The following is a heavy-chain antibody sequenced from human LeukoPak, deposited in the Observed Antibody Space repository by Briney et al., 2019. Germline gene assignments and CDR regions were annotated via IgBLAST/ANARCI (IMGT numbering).Heavy chain of an antibody. J-gene: IGHJ4*02. D-gene: IGHD2-21*01. CDR3: ARDPGAYCGGDCSEGDY. V-gene: IGHV3-48*01. CDR2: ISSGSSNI. Sequence: GGSLRLSCAASGFTFSNYPMNWVRQAPGKGLERVSYISSGSSNIYYADSVKGRFTISRDNAKSSLYLQMNSLRAEDTALYYCARDPGAYCGGDCSEGDYWGQGTPVTVSS. CDR1: GFTFSNYP.